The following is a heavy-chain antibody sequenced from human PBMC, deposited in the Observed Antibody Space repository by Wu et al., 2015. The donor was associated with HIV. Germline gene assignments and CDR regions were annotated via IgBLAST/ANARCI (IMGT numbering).Heavy chain of an antibody. CDR1: GYTFTSYG. CDR2: ISAHNGDA. D-gene: IGHD3-22*01. CDR3: ARSGYYYDSSGYYYPGSWYFAL. Sequence: QVQVVQSGAEVKKPGASVKVSCKASGYTFTSYGVSWVRQAPGQGLEWMGWISAHNGDANYAQKLQGRVTMTTDTSTSTAYMELRSLRSDDTAVYYCARSGYYYDSSGYYYPGSWYFALWGRGTLVTVSS. J-gene: IGHJ2*01. V-gene: IGHV1-18*01.